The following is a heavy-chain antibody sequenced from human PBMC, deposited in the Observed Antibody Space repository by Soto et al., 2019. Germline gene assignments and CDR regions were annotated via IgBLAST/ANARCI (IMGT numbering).Heavy chain of an antibody. D-gene: IGHD2-2*01. Sequence: PGGSLRLSCAASGFTFDDYAMHWVRHAPGKGLEWVSGISWNSGAIGYADSVKGRFTISRDNAKNSLYLQMNSLRSEDTALYYCARGYCSSSSCFYYYYMDVWGKGTTVTV. V-gene: IGHV3-9*01. CDR1: GFTFDDYA. CDR3: ARGYCSSSSCFYYYYMDV. J-gene: IGHJ6*03. CDR2: ISWNSGAI.